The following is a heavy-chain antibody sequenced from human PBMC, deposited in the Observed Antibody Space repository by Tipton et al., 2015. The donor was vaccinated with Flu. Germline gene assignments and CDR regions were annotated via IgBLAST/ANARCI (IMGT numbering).Heavy chain of an antibody. J-gene: IGHJ4*02. Sequence: TLSLTCAVSGGSISSSNWWSWVRQPPGKGLEWIGEIYHSGSTNYNPSLKSRVTISVDKSKNQFSLKLSSVTAADTAVYYCARAKSPGYYYDSSEGAYFDYWGPRTLVTVSS. CDR3: ARAKSPGYYYDSSEGAYFDY. D-gene: IGHD3-22*01. V-gene: IGHV4-4*02. CDR2: IYHSGST. CDR1: GGSISSSNW.